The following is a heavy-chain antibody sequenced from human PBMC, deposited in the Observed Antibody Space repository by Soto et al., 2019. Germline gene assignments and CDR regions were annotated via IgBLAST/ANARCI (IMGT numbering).Heavy chain of an antibody. D-gene: IGHD2-2*01. V-gene: IGHV1-69*01. J-gene: IGHJ5*02. CDR2: IIPIFGTA. Sequence: QVQLVQSGAEVKKPGSSVKVSCKASGGTFSSYAISWVRQAPGQGLEWIGGIIPIFGTANYAQKFQGRVTITADESTSTAYMELSSLRSEDTAVYSCARALVVVPAALYNWFDPWGQGTLVTVSS. CDR1: GGTFSSYA. CDR3: ARALVVVPAALYNWFDP.